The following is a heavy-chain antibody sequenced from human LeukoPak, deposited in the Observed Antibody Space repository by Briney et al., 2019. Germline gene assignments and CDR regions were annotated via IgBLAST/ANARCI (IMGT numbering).Heavy chain of an antibody. D-gene: IGHD1-1*01. CDR3: ARALTTLTYEGY. J-gene: IGHJ4*02. CDR2: ISGSGGST. Sequence: GGSLRLSCAASGFTFSSYAMSWVRQAPGKGLEWVSAISGSGGSTCYADSVKGRFTISRDNSKNTLYLQMNSLRAEDTAVYYCARALTTLTYEGYWGQGTLVTVSS. V-gene: IGHV3-23*01. CDR1: GFTFSSYA.